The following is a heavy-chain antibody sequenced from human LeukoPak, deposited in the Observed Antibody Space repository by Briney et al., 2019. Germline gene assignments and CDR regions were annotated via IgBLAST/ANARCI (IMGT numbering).Heavy chain of an antibody. V-gene: IGHV3-33*01. CDR1: GFTFSSYG. J-gene: IGHJ6*03. D-gene: IGHD5-12*01. Sequence: GGSLRLSCAASGFTFSSYGMHWVRQAPGKGLEWVAVIWPDGSNTNYGDSVKGRFTISRDNSKNTLYLQMNSLRAEDTAVYYCARAYSGYDSRDYYYYYMDVWGKGTTVTVSS. CDR3: ARAYSGYDSRDYYYYYMDV. CDR2: IWPDGSNT.